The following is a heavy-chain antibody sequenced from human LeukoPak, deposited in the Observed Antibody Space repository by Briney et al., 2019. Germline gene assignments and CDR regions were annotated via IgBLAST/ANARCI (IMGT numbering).Heavy chain of an antibody. V-gene: IGHV4-61*02. J-gene: IGHJ6*03. CDR3: ARYGYYLSYYYMGV. D-gene: IGHD4-17*01. Sequence: SETLSLTCTVSGGSLSIGSYYWSWIRQPAGKGLEWIGRIYTSGSTNYNPSLKSRVTISVDTSKDQFSLKLRSVPAAVTAVNNWARYGYYLSYYYMGVGGKGNTVTVSS. CDR2: IYTSGST. CDR1: GGSLSIGSYY.